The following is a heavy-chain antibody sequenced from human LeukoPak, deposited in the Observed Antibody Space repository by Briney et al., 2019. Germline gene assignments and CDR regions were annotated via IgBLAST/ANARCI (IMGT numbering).Heavy chain of an antibody. D-gene: IGHD6-19*01. CDR1: GGTFSTYA. V-gene: IGHV1-69*04. Sequence: GASVKVSCKASGGTFSTYAISWLRQAPGQGLEWMGRIIPNIDITNYAQRFQGRVTISADKSTSTAYMELSTLRFGDTAVYYCAKDLVSSGWSSSLFDPWGQGTLVTVSS. CDR2: IIPNIDIT. CDR3: AKDLVSSGWSSSLFDP. J-gene: IGHJ5*02.